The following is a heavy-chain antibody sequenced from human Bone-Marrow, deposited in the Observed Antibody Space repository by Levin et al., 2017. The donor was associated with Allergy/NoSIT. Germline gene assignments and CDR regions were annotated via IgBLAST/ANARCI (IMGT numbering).Heavy chain of an antibody. CDR2: FDPEDGET. CDR3: ATVHYGDYLRSTGHAFDI. V-gene: IGHV1-24*01. Sequence: PEASVKVSCKVSGYTLTELSMHWVRQAPGKGLEWMGGFDPEDGETIYAQKFQGRVTMTEDTSTDTAYMELSSLRSEDTAVYYCATVHYGDYLRSTGHAFDIWGQGTMVTVSS. D-gene: IGHD4-17*01. J-gene: IGHJ3*02. CDR1: GYTLTELS.